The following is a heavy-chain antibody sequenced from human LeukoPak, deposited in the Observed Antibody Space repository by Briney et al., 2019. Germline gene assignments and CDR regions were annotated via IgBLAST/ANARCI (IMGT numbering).Heavy chain of an antibody. J-gene: IGHJ4*02. D-gene: IGHD2-21*02. Sequence: ASVKVSCKASGGTFSSYAISWVRQAPGQGLEWMGWINPNSGSTSYAQKFQGRVTMTRDTSTSTVYMELSSLRSEDTAVYYCARDHYHKIHSVMVTAPDYWGQGTLVIVSS. CDR3: ARDHYHKIHSVMVTAPDY. V-gene: IGHV1-8*02. CDR2: INPNSGST. CDR1: GGTFSSYA.